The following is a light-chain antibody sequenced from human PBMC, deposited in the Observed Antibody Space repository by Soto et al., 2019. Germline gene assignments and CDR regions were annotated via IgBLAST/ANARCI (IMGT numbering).Light chain of an antibody. CDR2: ATS. CDR3: QRNS. CDR1: QSIPTDT. V-gene: IGKV3-20*01. Sequence: EIMLTQSPGTLSLSPGERATLSCRASQSIPTDTLAWYQHKPGQAPRLLIYATSTRATRTPDRFSGSGSGTDFTLTISRLEPEDFAVYYCQRNSFGQGTRLDFK. J-gene: IGKJ2*01.